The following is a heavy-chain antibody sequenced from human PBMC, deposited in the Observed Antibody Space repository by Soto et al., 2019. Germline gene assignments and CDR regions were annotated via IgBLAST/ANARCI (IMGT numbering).Heavy chain of an antibody. CDR3: ARERVAVAGNYLYYSGMDV. Sequence: ASVKVSCKAPGYTFTDYYMYWVRQAPGQGLEWMGWMNPNSGGTKYAQKFQGRVTMTRDTSISTAYMEVSRLRYDDTAMYYCARERVAVAGNYLYYSGMDVWGLGTTVTVSS. J-gene: IGHJ6*02. V-gene: IGHV1-2*02. D-gene: IGHD6-13*01. CDR1: GYTFTDYY. CDR2: MNPNSGGT.